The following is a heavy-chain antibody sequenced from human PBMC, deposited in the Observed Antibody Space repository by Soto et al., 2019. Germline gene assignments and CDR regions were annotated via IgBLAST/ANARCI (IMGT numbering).Heavy chain of an antibody. V-gene: IGHV3-13*01. J-gene: IGHJ4*02. Sequence: HPGGSLRLSCAASGFTFSSYDMHWVRQATGKGLEWVSAIGTAGDTYYPGSVKGRFTISRENAKNSLYLQMNSLRAGDTAVYYCARVSHPWSDAKTPMVRGVTNGSDDWGQGTLVTVSS. CDR1: GFTFSSYD. D-gene: IGHD3-10*01. CDR3: ARVSHPWSDAKTPMVRGVTNGSDD. CDR2: IGTAGDT.